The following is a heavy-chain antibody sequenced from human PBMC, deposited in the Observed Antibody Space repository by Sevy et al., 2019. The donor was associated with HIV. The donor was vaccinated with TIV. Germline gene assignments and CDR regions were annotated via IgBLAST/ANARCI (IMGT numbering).Heavy chain of an antibody. V-gene: IGHV3-30-3*01. CDR3: ASDYNSGYYYYYAMDV. CDR2: ISYNGINK. Sequence: GGSLRLSCAASGFIFSNYAMPWVRQAPGKGLEWVAVISYNGINKYYADSVKGRFTISRDNSKNTQYVQMNSLRAEDTAVYYSASDYNSGYYYYYAMDVWGQGTTVTVSS. CDR1: GFIFSNYA. D-gene: IGHD3-22*01. J-gene: IGHJ6*02.